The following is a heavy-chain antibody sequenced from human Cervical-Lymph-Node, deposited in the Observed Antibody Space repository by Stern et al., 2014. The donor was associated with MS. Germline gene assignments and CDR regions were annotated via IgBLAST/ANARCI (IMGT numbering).Heavy chain of an antibody. CDR3: ARDPPLTLKGAFDI. CDR2: IYSTGST. CDR1: GGSISSGSYY. D-gene: IGHD2-21*02. Sequence: QLQLQESGPGLVKPSQTLSLTCTVSGGSISSGSYYWTWIRQPAGKGLEWIGHIYSTGSTKYNPSLKRRVTISGDTSKNHFSLKLRSVTAADTAVYYCARDPPLTLKGAFDIWGQGTMVTVSS. J-gene: IGHJ3*02. V-gene: IGHV4-61*02.